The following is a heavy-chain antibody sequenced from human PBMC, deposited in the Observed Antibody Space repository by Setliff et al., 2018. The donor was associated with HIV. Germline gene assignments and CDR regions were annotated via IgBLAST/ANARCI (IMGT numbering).Heavy chain of an antibody. CDR2: VYASGET. D-gene: IGHD2-2*01. CDR1: GGSISSYS. Sequence: NPSETLSLTCTVSGGSISSYSWNWIRQPPGRGLEWIGYVYASGETNYNPSLKSRVTMSTDTSRNQFFLNLNYATAADTAVYFCARRVLQDSTITSSNWFDSWGQGTLVTVSS. V-gene: IGHV4-4*09. CDR3: ARRVLQDSTITSSNWFDS. J-gene: IGHJ5*01.